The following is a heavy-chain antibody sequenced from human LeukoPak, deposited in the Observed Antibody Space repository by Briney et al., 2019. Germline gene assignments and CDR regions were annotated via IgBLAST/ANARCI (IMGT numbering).Heavy chain of an antibody. Sequence: GGSLRLSCAASGFAFTTYAMSWVRQAPGKGLEWVSVLSAGGSNTYYADSVKGRFTISRDNSKNTLYLQMNSLRAEDTAVYYCAKYFGGWYEDYWGQGTLVTVSS. CDR3: AKYFGGWYEDY. D-gene: IGHD6-19*01. CDR2: LSAGGSNT. V-gene: IGHV3-23*01. J-gene: IGHJ4*02. CDR1: GFAFTTYA.